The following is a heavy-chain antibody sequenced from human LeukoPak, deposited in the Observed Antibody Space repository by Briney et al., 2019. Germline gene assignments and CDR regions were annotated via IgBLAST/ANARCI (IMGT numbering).Heavy chain of an antibody. CDR1: GFTFSSYV. D-gene: IGHD6-13*01. J-gene: IGHJ4*02. V-gene: IGHV3-23*01. CDR2: IGGSVGSM. Sequence: GGSLRLSCAASGFTFSSYVMSWVRQAPGKGLEWVSNIGGSVGSMFYAASVKGRFAISRDNSKNALFLQMNNLRVGDTAVYYCAKRGNSWDLFDYWGQGTLGTVSS. CDR3: AKRGNSWDLFDY.